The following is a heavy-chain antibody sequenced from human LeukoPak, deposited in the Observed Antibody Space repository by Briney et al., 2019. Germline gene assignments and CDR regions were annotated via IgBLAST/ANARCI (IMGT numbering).Heavy chain of an antibody. CDR1: GFTFSDYY. CDR2: ISSSGSTI. CDR3: ARERFCSSTSYYCYVDFTY. Sequence: GGSLRLSCAASGFTFSDYYMSWIRQAPGKGLEWVSYISSSGSTIYYADSVKGRFTISRDNAKNSLYLQMNSLRAEDTAVYYCARERFCSSTSYYCYVDFTYWGQETLVPSSS. J-gene: IGHJ4*02. D-gene: IGHD2-2*01. V-gene: IGHV3-11*01.